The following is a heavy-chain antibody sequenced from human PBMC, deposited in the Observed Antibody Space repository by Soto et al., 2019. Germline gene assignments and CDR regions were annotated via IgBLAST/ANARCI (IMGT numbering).Heavy chain of an antibody. CDR1: GGSFSGYY. CDR2: INHSGST. CDR3: ARVEGGLGATIGFGY. Sequence: PSETLSLTCAVYGGSFSGYYWSWIRQPPGKGLEWIGEINHSGSTNYNPSLKSRVTISVDTPKNQFSLKLSSVTAADTAAYYCARVEGGLGATIGFGYWGQGTLVTVSS. J-gene: IGHJ4*02. V-gene: IGHV4-34*01. D-gene: IGHD1-26*01.